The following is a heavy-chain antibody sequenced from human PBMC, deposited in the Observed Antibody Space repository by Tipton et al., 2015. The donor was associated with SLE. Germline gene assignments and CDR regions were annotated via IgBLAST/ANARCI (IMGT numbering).Heavy chain of an antibody. CDR3: TREVFGVVIMGYMDV. CDR2: IRSKANSYAT. J-gene: IGHJ6*03. CDR1: GFTFSGTD. Sequence: SLRLSCAASGFTFSGTDMHWVRQASGKGLEWVGRIRSKANSYATAYAASVKGRFTISRDDSKNTAYLQMNSLKTEDTAVYYCTREVFGVVIMGYMDVWGKGTTVTVSS. D-gene: IGHD3-3*01. V-gene: IGHV3-73*01.